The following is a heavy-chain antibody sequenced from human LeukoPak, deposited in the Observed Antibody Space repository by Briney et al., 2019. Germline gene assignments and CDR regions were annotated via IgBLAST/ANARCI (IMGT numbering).Heavy chain of an antibody. CDR1: GFTFSSYG. CDR2: IRYDGSNK. CDR3: AKDTRRGSGSYYYMDV. J-gene: IGHJ6*03. Sequence: GGSLRPSCAASGFTFSSYGMHWVRQAPGKGLEWVAFIRYDGSNKYYADSVKGRFTISRDNSKNTLYLQMNSLRAEDTAVYYCAKDTRRGSGSYYYMDVWGKGTTVTISS. V-gene: IGHV3-30*02. D-gene: IGHD3-10*01.